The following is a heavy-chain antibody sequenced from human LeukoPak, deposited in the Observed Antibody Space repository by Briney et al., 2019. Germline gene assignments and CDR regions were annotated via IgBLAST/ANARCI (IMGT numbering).Heavy chain of an antibody. Sequence: SETLSLTCTASGGSISSSSYYWGWIRQPPGKGLEWIGSIYYSGSTYYNPSLKSRVTISVDTSKNQFSLKLSSVTAADTAVYYCARRFTGYYYDSSGYPDDYWGQGTLVTVSS. CDR2: IYYSGST. V-gene: IGHV4-39*01. CDR3: ARRFTGYYYDSSGYPDDY. CDR1: GGSISSSSYY. D-gene: IGHD3-22*01. J-gene: IGHJ4*02.